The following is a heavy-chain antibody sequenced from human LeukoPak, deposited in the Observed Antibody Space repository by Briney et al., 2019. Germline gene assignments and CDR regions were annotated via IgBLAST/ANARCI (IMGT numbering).Heavy chain of an antibody. CDR1: GFTFSNYN. Sequence: PGGSLRLSCAASGFTFSNYNLNWARQAPGGGREGVAYIRSSSSAIYYADSVEGRFTISRDDAKNSLYLQMNSLRDEDTAVYYCARGRAGNYYNHNDYWGQGTLVTVSS. CDR3: ARGRAGNYYNHNDY. J-gene: IGHJ4*01. CDR2: IRSSSSAI. D-gene: IGHD3-10*01. V-gene: IGHV3-48*02.